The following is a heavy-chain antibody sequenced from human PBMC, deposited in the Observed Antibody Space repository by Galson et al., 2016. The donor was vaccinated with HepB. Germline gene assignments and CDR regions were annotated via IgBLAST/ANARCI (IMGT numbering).Heavy chain of an antibody. CDR1: GLSFSNAW. CDR3: ATQAVAVAVTAFDY. J-gene: IGHJ4*02. Sequence: SLRLSCSASGLSFSNAWMNWVRQAPGKGLEWVGRIISKTDGGTTDYPASVKGRFTISRDDSKNTLFLQMNNLRTEDTAVYYCATQAVAVAVTAFDYWGQGALVTVSS. CDR2: IISKTDGGTT. V-gene: IGHV3-15*07. D-gene: IGHD2-21*02.